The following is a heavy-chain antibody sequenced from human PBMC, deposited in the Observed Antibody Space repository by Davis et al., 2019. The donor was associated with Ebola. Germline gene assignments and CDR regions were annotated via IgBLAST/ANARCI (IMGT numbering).Heavy chain of an antibody. Sequence: MPGGSLRLSCAVYGGSFSGYYWSWIRQPPGKGLEWIGEINHSGSTNYNPSLKSRVTISVDTSKNQFSLKLSSVTAADTAVYYCAREPRGYSYGLNYYYYYGMDVWGQGTTVTVSS. V-gene: IGHV4-34*01. CDR1: GGSFSGYY. CDR2: INHSGST. J-gene: IGHJ6*02. D-gene: IGHD5-18*01. CDR3: AREPRGYSYGLNYYYYYGMDV.